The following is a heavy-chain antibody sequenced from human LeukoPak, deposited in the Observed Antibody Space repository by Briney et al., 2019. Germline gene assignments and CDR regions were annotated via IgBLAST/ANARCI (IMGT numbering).Heavy chain of an antibody. CDR1: GGSISSSSYY. D-gene: IGHD5-24*01. J-gene: IGHJ4*02. CDR2: IYYSGST. Sequence: PSETLSLTCTVSGGSISSSSYYWGWIRQPPGKGLEWIGSIYYSGSTYYNPSLKSRVTISVDTSKNQFSLKLSSVTAADTAVYYCARLLRNGYNYKGGMYYFDYWGQGTLVTVSS. CDR3: ARLLRNGYNYKGGMYYFDY. V-gene: IGHV4-39*01.